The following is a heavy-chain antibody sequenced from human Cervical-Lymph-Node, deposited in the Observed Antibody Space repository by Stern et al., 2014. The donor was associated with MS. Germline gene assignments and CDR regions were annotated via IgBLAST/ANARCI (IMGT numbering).Heavy chain of an antibody. D-gene: IGHD3-22*01. V-gene: IGHV3-30*18. Sequence: DQLLESGGGVVQPGRSLRLSCAASGFTFSSYAIHWVRQTPGQGLEWVGVISYDGRNKYYADSVKGRFTISRDNSKNTLYLQMNSRRAEDTAVYYGAKAVWGYDDSSGSDYWGQGTLVTVSS. CDR1: GFTFSSYA. CDR2: ISYDGRNK. CDR3: AKAVWGYDDSSGSDY. J-gene: IGHJ4*02.